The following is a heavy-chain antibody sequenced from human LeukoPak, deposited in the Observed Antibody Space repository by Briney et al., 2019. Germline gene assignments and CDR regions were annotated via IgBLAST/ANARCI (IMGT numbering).Heavy chain of an antibody. D-gene: IGHD6-13*01. J-gene: IGHJ4*02. Sequence: SETLSLTCTVSGGSISSSSYYWGWIRQPPGKGLEWIGSIYYSGSTYYNPSLKSRVTISVDTSKNQFSLKLSSVTAADTAVYYCARDGPLMYSSSWYGGAYWGQGTLVTVSS. CDR3: ARDGPLMYSSSWYGGAY. CDR2: IYYSGST. CDR1: GGSISSSSYY. V-gene: IGHV4-39*07.